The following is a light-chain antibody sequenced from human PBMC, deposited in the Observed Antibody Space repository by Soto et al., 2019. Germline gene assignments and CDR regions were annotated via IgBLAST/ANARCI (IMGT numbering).Light chain of an antibody. CDR2: EGS. CDR1: SSNIGTYNL. CDR3: CSFAGSSTWG. J-gene: IGLJ2*01. V-gene: IGLV2-23*01. Sequence: QSALTQPASVSGSPGQSITISCTGTSSNIGTYNLVSWYQRHPGKAPKLMIYEGSKRPSGVSNRFSGSKSGNTASLTISGLQAEDEADYYCCSFAGSSTWGFGGGTQLTVL.